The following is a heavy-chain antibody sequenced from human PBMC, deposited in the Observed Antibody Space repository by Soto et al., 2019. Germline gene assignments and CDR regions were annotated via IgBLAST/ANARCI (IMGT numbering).Heavy chain of an antibody. CDR3: ARGGPAQYYFDY. D-gene: IGHD4-4*01. CDR1: GGTFSSYA. CDR2: IIPIFGTA. Sequence: GASVKVSCKASGGTFSSYAISWVRQAPGQGLEWMGGIIPIFGTANYAQKFQGRVTITADESTSTAYMELSSLRSEDTAVYYCARGGPAQYYFDYWGQGTLVTVSS. J-gene: IGHJ4*02. V-gene: IGHV1-69*13.